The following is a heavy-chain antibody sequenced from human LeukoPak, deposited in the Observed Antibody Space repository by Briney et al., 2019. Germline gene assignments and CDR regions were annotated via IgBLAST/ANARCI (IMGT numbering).Heavy chain of an antibody. D-gene: IGHD2-15*01. V-gene: IGHV1-69*05. CDR3: ARGGLGCSGGSCYSAFDI. CDR1: GGTFSSYA. J-gene: IGHJ3*02. CDR2: IIPIFGTA. Sequence: ASVKVSCKASGGTFSSYAISWVRQAPGQGLEWMGGIIPIFGTANYAQKFQGRVTITTDESTSTAYMELSSLRSEDTAVYYCARGGLGCSGGSCYSAFDIWGQGTMVTVSS.